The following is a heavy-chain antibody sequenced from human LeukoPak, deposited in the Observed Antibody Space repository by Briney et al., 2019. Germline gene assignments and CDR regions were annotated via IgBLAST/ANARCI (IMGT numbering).Heavy chain of an antibody. Sequence: GGSLRLSCAASGFTFSSYWMHWVRQVPGKGLVWVSRINPGGSSTAYADSVKGRFTISRDNAKNTLYLQMDSLRAEDTAIHYCARSNQADDYWGQGTLVTVSS. V-gene: IGHV3-74*01. J-gene: IGHJ4*02. CDR3: ARSNQADDY. D-gene: IGHD1-14*01. CDR1: GFTFSSYW. CDR2: INPGGSST.